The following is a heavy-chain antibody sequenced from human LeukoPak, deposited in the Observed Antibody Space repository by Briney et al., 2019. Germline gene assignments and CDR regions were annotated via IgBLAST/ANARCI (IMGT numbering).Heavy chain of an antibody. CDR2: INHSGST. CDR1: GGSFSGYY. Sequence: PSETLSLTCAVYGGSFSGYYWSWIRQPPGKGLEWIGEINHSGSTYYNPSLKSRVTISVDTSKNQFSLKLSSVTAADTAVYYCRRIAAAGDFLGYYYYYYMDVWGKGTTVTVSS. J-gene: IGHJ6*03. D-gene: IGHD6-13*01. CDR3: RRIAAAGDFLGYYYYYYMDV. V-gene: IGHV4-34*03.